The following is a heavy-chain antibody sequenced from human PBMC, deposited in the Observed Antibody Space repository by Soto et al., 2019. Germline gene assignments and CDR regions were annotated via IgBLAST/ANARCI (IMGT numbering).Heavy chain of an antibody. CDR3: SKSMIGSSAVDDFDV. J-gene: IGHJ3*01. D-gene: IGHD1-26*01. CDR1: GFSFSRYG. Sequence: GGSLRLSCAASGFSFSRYGIHWVRQAPGKGLEWVAVISYDESTTFYADSVKGRFTISRDNSKNTLFLQRNSLRPEDTAVDYCSKSMIGSSAVDDFDVWGQGTTVTVSS. V-gene: IGHV3-30*18. CDR2: ISYDESTT.